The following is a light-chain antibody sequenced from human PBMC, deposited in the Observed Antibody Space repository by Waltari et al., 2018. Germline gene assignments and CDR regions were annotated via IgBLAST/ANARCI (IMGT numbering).Light chain of an antibody. J-gene: IGKJ4*01. Sequence: DIVMTQSPDSLAVSLGDRATINCKSSQSILYSSNNKNYLGWYQQKTGQPPKLLIYCASTRESGVPDRFSGSGSGTDFTLTISSLQAEDVAVYYCLQYYNTPRTFGGGTRVEIK. CDR3: LQYYNTPRT. CDR2: CAS. V-gene: IGKV4-1*01. CDR1: QSILYSSNNKNY.